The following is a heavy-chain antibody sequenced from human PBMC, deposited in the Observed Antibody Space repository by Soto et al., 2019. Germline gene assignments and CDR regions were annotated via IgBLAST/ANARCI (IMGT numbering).Heavy chain of an antibody. V-gene: IGHV4-59*08. CDR1: GGSISSYY. D-gene: IGHD3-10*01. CDR2: IYYSGST. CDR3: ARSSLWFGECFDY. J-gene: IGHJ4*02. Sequence: PSETLCLTCTVSGGSISSYYWSWIRQPPGKGLEWIGYIYYSGSTNYNPSLKSRVTISVDTSKNQFSLKLSSVTAADTAVYYCARSSLWFGECFDYWGQGTLVTVSS.